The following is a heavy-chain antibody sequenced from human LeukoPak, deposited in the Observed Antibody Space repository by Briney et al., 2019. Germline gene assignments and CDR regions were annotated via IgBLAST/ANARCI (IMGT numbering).Heavy chain of an antibody. Sequence: ASVKVSCKASGYTFTSYDINWVRQATGQGLEWMGWMNPNSGNTGYAQKFQGRVTMTRNTSISTAYMELSSLRSDDTAVYYCARGSQDIVVVPAAIETFDYWAQGTLVTVSS. CDR3: ARGSQDIVVVPAAIETFDY. J-gene: IGHJ4*02. V-gene: IGHV1-8*01. CDR1: GYTFTSYD. D-gene: IGHD2-2*02. CDR2: MNPNSGNT.